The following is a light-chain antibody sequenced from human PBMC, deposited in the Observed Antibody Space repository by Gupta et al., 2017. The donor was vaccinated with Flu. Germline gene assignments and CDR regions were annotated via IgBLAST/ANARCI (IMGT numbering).Light chain of an antibody. Sequence: QSALPQPASVSGSPRPSINISCTGTSSDIGTYNYVSWYQQYPGRAPKLMIYDDRNRPAGISDRFSGSKSGNTASLTTSGLQAEDEADYYCSSYSATGALALFGGGTKVTVL. CDR3: SSYSATGALAL. V-gene: IGLV2-14*03. J-gene: IGLJ2*01. CDR2: DDR. CDR1: SSDIGTYNY.